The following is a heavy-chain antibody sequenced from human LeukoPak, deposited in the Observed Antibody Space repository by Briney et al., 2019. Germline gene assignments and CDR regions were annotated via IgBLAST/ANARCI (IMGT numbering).Heavy chain of an antibody. J-gene: IGHJ4*02. CDR1: GFTFNSYP. CDR2: ISYDGSDK. CDR3: ARDTYTNIAAPDS. D-gene: IGHD6-6*01. Sequence: GGSLRLSCAASGFTFNSYPMHWVRQAPGKGLEWVAVISYDGSDKYYADSVKGRFTISRDNSKDTLFLQVNSLRPEDTGVYYCARDTYTNIAAPDSWGQGTLVTVSS. V-gene: IGHV3-30-3*01.